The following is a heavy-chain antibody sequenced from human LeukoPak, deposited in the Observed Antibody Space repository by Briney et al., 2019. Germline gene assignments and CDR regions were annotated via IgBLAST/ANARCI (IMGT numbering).Heavy chain of an antibody. J-gene: IGHJ4*02. V-gene: IGHV3-30-3*01. CDR2: ISYDGSNK. D-gene: IGHD1-26*01. Sequence: GGSLRLSCAASGFTVSSNYMSWVRQAPGEGLEWVAVISYDGSNKYYADSVKGRFTISRDNSKNTLYLQMNSLRAEDTAVYYCASNMYSENYYLYPFWGQGTLVTVSS. CDR1: GFTVSSNY. CDR3: ASNMYSENYYLYPF.